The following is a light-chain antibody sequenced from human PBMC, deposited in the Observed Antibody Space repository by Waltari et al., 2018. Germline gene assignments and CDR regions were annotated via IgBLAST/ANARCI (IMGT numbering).Light chain of an antibody. CDR3: QKYNRAPFT. J-gene: IGKJ3*01. CDR2: AAS. CDR1: QGISTY. Sequence: DIQMTRSPSSLSASIGDRVTITCRASQGISTYLVWYQQKPGKVPKLLIYAASTLQSGVPSRFSGSGSGTDFTLTISGLQPEGAATYYCQKYNRAPFTFGPGTKVHIK. V-gene: IGKV1-27*01.